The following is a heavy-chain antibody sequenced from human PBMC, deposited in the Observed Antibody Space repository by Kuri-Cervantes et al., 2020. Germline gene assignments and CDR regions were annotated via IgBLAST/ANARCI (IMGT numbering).Heavy chain of an antibody. D-gene: IGHD5-12*01. CDR3: ARDGIYSGYDFDAFEI. J-gene: IGHJ3*02. CDR2: ISSSGSTI. CDR1: GFTFSDYY. Sequence: GESLKISCAASGFTFSDYYMSWIRQAPGKGLEWVSYISSSGSTIYYADSVKGRFTISRDNAKNSLYLQMNSLRAEDTAVYYCARDGIYSGYDFDAFEIWGQGTMVTVSS. V-gene: IGHV3-11*04.